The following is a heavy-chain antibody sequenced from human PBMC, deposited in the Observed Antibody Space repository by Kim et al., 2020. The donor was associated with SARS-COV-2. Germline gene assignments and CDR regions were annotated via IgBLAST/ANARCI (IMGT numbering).Heavy chain of an antibody. CDR1: GGTFSSYA. Sequence: SVKVSCKASGGTFSSYAISWVRQAPGQGLEWMGGIIPIFGTANYAQKFQGRVTITADESTSTAYMELSSLRSEDTAVYYCARGRSRPLGIGVGAFDIWGQGTMVTVSS. J-gene: IGHJ3*02. D-gene: IGHD7-27*01. CDR2: IIPIFGTA. CDR3: ARGRSRPLGIGVGAFDI. V-gene: IGHV1-69*13.